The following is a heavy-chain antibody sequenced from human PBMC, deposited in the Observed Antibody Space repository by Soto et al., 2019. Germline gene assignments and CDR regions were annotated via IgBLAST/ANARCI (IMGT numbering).Heavy chain of an antibody. J-gene: IGHJ4*02. CDR3: AKHARRQHYLGLFDY. Sequence: PGGSLRLSCEVSGFIFSDYYMSWIRQAPGKGLDWVSYISSSGSSTVHYADSVKGRFTISRDNAKNSLFLQMNTLRAEDTAVYYCAKHARRQHYLGLFDYWGQGTLVTVSS. D-gene: IGHD7-27*01. V-gene: IGHV3-11*01. CDR2: ISSSGSSTV. CDR1: GFIFSDYY.